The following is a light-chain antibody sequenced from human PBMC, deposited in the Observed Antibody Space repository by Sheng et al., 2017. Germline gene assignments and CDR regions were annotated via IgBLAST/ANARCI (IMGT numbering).Light chain of an antibody. CDR1: SLRNYY. CDR2: GKN. CDR3: YSRDSSGVV. Sequence: SSELTQDPAVSVALGQTVRITCQGDSLRNYYASWYQQKPGQAPVLVIYGKNNRPSGIPDRFSGSSSGNTASLTITGAQAEDEADYYCYSRDSSGVVFGGGTKLAVL. J-gene: IGLJ2*01. V-gene: IGLV3-19*01.